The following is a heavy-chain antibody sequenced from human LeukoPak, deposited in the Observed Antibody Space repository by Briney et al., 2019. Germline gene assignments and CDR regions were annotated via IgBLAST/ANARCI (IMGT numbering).Heavy chain of an antibody. V-gene: IGHV3-23*01. J-gene: IGHJ4*02. D-gene: IGHD6-6*01. Sequence: PGGSLRLSCAASGFTFSSSAMSWVRQAPGKWLEWVSAISGSGGSTYYADSVKGRFTISRDNSKNTLYLQMNSLRAEDTAVYYCAKVPARPRYFDYWGQGTLVTVSS. CDR3: AKVPARPRYFDY. CDR2: ISGSGGST. CDR1: GFTFSSSA.